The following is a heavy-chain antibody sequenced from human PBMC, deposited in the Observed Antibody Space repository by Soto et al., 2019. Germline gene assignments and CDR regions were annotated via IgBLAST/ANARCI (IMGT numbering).Heavy chain of an antibody. CDR3: ARDWRSYDILTGYSDINWFDP. Sequence: VKVSCKASGGTFSSYAISWVRQAPGQGLEWMGGIIPIFGTANYAQKFQGRVTITADESTSTAYMELSSLRSEDTAVYYCARDWRSYDILTGYSDINWFDPWGQGTLVTV. D-gene: IGHD3-9*01. V-gene: IGHV1-69*01. J-gene: IGHJ5*02. CDR2: IIPIFGTA. CDR1: GGTFSSYA.